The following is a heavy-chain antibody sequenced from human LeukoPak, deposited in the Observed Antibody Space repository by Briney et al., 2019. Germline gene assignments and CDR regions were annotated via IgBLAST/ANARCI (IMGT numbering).Heavy chain of an antibody. CDR1: GGSISRGGYY. Sequence: PSETLSLTCTVSGGSISRGGYYWSWIRQHPGKGLEWIGYIYYSGSTYYNPSLKSRVTISVDTSKNQFSLKLSSVTAADTAVYYCARGWDTAMAPRRDYWGQGTLVTVSS. D-gene: IGHD5-18*01. CDR3: ARGWDTAMAPRRDY. J-gene: IGHJ4*02. V-gene: IGHV4-31*03. CDR2: IYYSGST.